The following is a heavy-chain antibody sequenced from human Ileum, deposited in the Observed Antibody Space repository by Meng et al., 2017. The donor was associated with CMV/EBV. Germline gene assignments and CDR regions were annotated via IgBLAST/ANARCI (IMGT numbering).Heavy chain of an antibody. CDR1: GFTLSTYV. J-gene: IGHJ6*02. CDR2: IKQDGSEK. CDR3: AREGCSSTSCYYYYYGMDV. Sequence: GGSLRLSCVDSGFTLSTYVMHWVRQAPGKGLEWVANIKQDGSEKYYVDSVKGRFTISRDNAKNSLYLQMNSLRAEDTAVYYCAREGCSSTSCYYYYYGMDVWGQGTTVTVSS. V-gene: IGHV3-7*01. D-gene: IGHD2-2*01.